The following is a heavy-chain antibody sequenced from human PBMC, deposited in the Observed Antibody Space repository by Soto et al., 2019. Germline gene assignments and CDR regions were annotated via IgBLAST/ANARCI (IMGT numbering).Heavy chain of an antibody. J-gene: IGHJ6*03. CDR2: INAGNGNT. Sequence: ASVKVSCKASGYTFTSYAMHWVRQAPGQRLEWMGWINAGNGNTKYSQKFQGRVTITRDTSASTAYMELSSLRSEDTAVYYCAREGGGYCSSTSCYPHYYYYYMDVWGKGTTVTVSS. D-gene: IGHD2-2*03. V-gene: IGHV1-3*01. CDR1: GYTFTSYA. CDR3: AREGGGYCSSTSCYPHYYYYYMDV.